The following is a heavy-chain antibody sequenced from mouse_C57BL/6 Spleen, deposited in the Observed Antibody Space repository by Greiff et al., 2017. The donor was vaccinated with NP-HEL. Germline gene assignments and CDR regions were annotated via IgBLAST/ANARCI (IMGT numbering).Heavy chain of an antibody. CDR3: ARDYGSSLFDY. J-gene: IGHJ2*01. D-gene: IGHD1-1*01. CDR2: IDPSDSYT. V-gene: IGHV1-50*01. Sequence: QVQLKQPGAELVKPGASVKLSCKASGYTFTSYWMQWVKQRPGQGLEWIGEIDPSDSYTNYNQKFKGKATLTVDTSSSTAYMQLSSLTSEDSAVYYCARDYGSSLFDYWGQGTTLTVSS. CDR1: GYTFTSYW.